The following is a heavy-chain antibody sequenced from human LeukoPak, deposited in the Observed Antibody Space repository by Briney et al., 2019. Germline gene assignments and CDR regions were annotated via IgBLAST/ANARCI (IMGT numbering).Heavy chain of an antibody. CDR3: ARGAGYYDSSGYANY. Sequence: ASVKVPCKASGGTFSSYAINWVRQATGQGLEWMGWMNPNSGNTGYAQKFQGRVTMTRNTSISTAYMELSSLRSEDTAVYYCARGAGYYDSSGYANYWGQGTLVTVSS. CDR2: MNPNSGNT. J-gene: IGHJ4*02. CDR1: GGTFSSYA. D-gene: IGHD3-22*01. V-gene: IGHV1-8*02.